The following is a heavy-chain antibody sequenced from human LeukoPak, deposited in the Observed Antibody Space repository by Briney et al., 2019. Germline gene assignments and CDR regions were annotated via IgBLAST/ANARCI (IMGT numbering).Heavy chain of an antibody. CDR3: ARGLKPSGYNYYYYMDV. Sequence: SETLSLTCTVSAYSISSGYYWGWIRQPPGKGLEWIGSLSHSGSTYYNPSLKSRVTISVDTSKNQFSLKLSSVTAADTAVYYCARGLKPSGYNYYYYMDVWGKGTTVTVSS. CDR2: LSHSGST. J-gene: IGHJ6*03. V-gene: IGHV4-38-2*02. D-gene: IGHD5-12*01. CDR1: AYSISSGYY.